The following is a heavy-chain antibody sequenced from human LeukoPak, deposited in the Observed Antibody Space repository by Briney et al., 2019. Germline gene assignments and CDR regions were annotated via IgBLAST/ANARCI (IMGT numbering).Heavy chain of an antibody. CDR2: ISSSSSTI. CDR1: GFTFSSYS. CDR3: ARSYYDFWSASPYYYGMDV. V-gene: IGHV3-48*01. Sequence: GGSLRLSCAASGFTFSSYSMNWVRQAPGKGLEWVSYISSSSSTIYYADSVKGRFTISRDNAKNSLYLQMNSLRAEDTAVYYCARSYYDFWSASPYYYGMDVWGQGTTVTVSS. J-gene: IGHJ6*02. D-gene: IGHD3-3*01.